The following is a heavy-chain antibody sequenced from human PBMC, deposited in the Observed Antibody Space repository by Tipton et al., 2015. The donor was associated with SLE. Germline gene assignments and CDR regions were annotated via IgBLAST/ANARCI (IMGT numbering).Heavy chain of an antibody. CDR1: GGSISSHY. D-gene: IGHD5-12*01. J-gene: IGHJ3*02. CDR2: IYYSGST. Sequence: TLSLTCTVSGGSISSHYWGWIRQPPGKGLEWIWYIYYSGSTTYNPSLKSRVTISVDTSKNQFSLKLSSVTAADTAVYYCARRVGRRGSTRGAFDIWGQGTMVTVSS. CDR3: ARRVGRRGSTRGAFDI. V-gene: IGHV4-59*11.